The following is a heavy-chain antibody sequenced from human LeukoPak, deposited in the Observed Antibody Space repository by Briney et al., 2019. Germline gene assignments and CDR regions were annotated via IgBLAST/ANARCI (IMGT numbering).Heavy chain of an antibody. CDR1: GFRIDDYG. V-gene: IGHV3-20*04. CDR2: INWSGGST. CDR3: ARAMVAGTSRGYYFDY. D-gene: IGHD6-19*01. Sequence: GGSLRLSCAASGFRIDDYGMSWVRQAPGKGLEWVSGINWSGGSTGYADSVKGRFTISRDSAKNSLYLQMNSLRAEDTALYYCARAMVAGTSRGYYFDYWGQGTLVTVSS. J-gene: IGHJ4*02.